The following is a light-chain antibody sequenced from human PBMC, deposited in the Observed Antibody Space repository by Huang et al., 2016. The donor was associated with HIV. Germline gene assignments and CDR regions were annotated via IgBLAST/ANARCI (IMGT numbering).Light chain of an antibody. CDR1: QDINNY. CDR2: AAS. CDR3: QKYDSVPRT. V-gene: IGKV1-27*01. Sequence: DIQMTQYPSSLSASVGDRVTITCRASQDINNYLTWYQQKAGQVPKLLCYAASSLQSGVPSRCSGSGSGTDFTLSITSLQPEDVAIYYCQKYDSVPRTFGQGTKVDIK. J-gene: IGKJ1*01.